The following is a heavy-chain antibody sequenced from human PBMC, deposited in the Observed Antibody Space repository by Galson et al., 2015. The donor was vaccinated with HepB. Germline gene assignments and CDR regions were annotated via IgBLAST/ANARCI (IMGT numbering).Heavy chain of an antibody. Sequence: SLRLSCAASGFTFSSYWMSWVRQAPGKGLEWVANIKQDGSEKYYVDSVKGRFTISRDNAKNSLYLQMNSLRAEDTAVYYCARDAVVTPGIGVYWYFDLWGRGTLVTVSS. CDR3: ARDAVVTPGIGVYWYFDL. V-gene: IGHV3-7*03. CDR1: GFTFSSYW. D-gene: IGHD2-21*02. J-gene: IGHJ2*01. CDR2: IKQDGSEK.